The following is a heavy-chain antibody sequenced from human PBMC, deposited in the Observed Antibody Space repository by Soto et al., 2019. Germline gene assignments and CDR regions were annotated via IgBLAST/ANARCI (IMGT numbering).Heavy chain of an antibody. CDR3: ARTSGAFDI. Sequence: LRLSCAASGFTFSNAWMSWVRQAPGKGPEWVSYITSTRSAIYYADSVKGRFTISRDNAENSLYLQMNSLRAEDTAVYYCARTSGAFDIWGQGTMVTVSS. CDR2: ITSTRSAI. V-gene: IGHV3-48*01. CDR1: GFTFSNAW. J-gene: IGHJ3*02.